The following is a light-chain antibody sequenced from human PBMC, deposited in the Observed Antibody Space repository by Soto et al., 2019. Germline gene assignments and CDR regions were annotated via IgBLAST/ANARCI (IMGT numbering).Light chain of an antibody. CDR3: QQLQSYPST. Sequence: IQFTQSPSSLSASVVDRVTITFRASQGISNFLAWYKQKPGKAPKLLIYAASTLQSGVPSRFSGSGSGTHFTLTISSLQPEDFATYYCQQLQSYPSTFGGGTKVDI. CDR2: AAS. J-gene: IGKJ4*01. V-gene: IGKV1-9*01. CDR1: QGISNF.